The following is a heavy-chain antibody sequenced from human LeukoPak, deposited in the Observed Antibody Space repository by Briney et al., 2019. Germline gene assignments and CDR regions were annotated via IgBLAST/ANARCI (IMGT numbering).Heavy chain of an antibody. D-gene: IGHD2-2*01. CDR1: GGSISSGDYY. V-gene: IGHV4-30-4*08. CDR2: IYYSGST. CDR3: ARDHGDIVVVPAANRNFDY. J-gene: IGHJ4*02. Sequence: KPSETLSLTCTVSGGSISSGDYYWSWIRQPPGKGLEWIGYIYYSGSTYYNPSLKSRVTISVDTSKNQFSLKLSSVTAADTAVYYCARDHGDIVVVPAANRNFDYWGQGTLVTVSS.